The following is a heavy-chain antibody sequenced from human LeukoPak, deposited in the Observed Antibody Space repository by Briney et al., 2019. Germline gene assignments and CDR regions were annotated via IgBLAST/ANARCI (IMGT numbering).Heavy chain of an antibody. CDR3: AKDVESGRSADY. Sequence: GGSLRLSCSASGFTFSSYAMHWVRQAPGKGLEYVSAISSNGGSTYYAASVEGRFTLSRDNSMNTLYLQMNSLRAEDTAVYYCAKDVESGRSADYWGQGTLVTVSS. D-gene: IGHD3-10*01. CDR1: GFTFSSYA. J-gene: IGHJ4*02. CDR2: ISSNGGST. V-gene: IGHV3-64*04.